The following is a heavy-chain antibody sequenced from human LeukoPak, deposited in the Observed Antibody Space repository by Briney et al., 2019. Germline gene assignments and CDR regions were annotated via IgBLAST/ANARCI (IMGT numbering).Heavy chain of an antibody. J-gene: IGHJ4*02. CDR1: GYTFTNYY. CDR3: AREKQDTYLFDY. CDR2: INPGGAPT. V-gene: IGHV1-46*01. Sequence: ASVKVSCKASGYTFTNYYIHWLRQAPGQGLEWMGIINPGGAPTTYAQKFQARLIMTRDTSTSTVNMEVSGLTSDDTAVYYCAREKQDTYLFDYWGQGTLVIVSS. D-gene: IGHD2-15*01.